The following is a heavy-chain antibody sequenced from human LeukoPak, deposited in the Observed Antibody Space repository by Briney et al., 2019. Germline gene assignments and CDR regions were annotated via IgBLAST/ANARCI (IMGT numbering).Heavy chain of an antibody. CDR1: GASISSYD. D-gene: IGHD3-22*01. Sequence: SETLPLTCSVSGASISSYDWSWIRQPPGMALEWIGCISHSGSTNYNPSLKSRVTISADTSKNQFSLKLSSVTTADTAVYFCARGSSGYYPYWGRGTLVTVSS. CDR2: ISHSGST. CDR3: ARGSSGYYPY. J-gene: IGHJ4*02. V-gene: IGHV4-59*01.